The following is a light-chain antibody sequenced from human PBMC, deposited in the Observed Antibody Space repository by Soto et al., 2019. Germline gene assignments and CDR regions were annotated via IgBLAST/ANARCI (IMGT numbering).Light chain of an antibody. J-gene: IGKJ2*02. CDR2: DIS. CDR1: QAVPSY. Sequence: EVVLTQSPATLSLSPGERATLSCRASQAVPSYLAWYQQKPCQAPRLLIYDISNRATGIPARFSGSGSGTDFTLTISSLEPEDVAVYYCHQRNSWPRSTFGQGTKLEIK. V-gene: IGKV3-11*01. CDR3: HQRNSWPRST.